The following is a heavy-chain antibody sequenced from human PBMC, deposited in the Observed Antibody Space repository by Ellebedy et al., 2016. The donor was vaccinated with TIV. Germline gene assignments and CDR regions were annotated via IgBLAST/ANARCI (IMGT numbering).Heavy chain of an antibody. CDR1: GFTFSSYG. Sequence: GGSLRLXXAASGFTFSSYGMHWVRQAPGKGLEWVAVISYDGSNKYYADSVKGRFTISRDNSKNTLYLQMNSLRAEDTAVYYCARDLVTYYYGSGSPSWGQGTLVTVSS. D-gene: IGHD3-10*01. CDR2: ISYDGSNK. J-gene: IGHJ4*02. CDR3: ARDLVTYYYGSGSPS. V-gene: IGHV3-30*03.